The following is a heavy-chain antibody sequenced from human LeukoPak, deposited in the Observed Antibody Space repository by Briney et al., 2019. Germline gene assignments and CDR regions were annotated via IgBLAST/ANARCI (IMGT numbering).Heavy chain of an antibody. CDR2: ISYDGSNN. D-gene: IGHD3-9*01. J-gene: IGHJ4*02. CDR1: GFTFSSYG. V-gene: IGHV3-30*18. CDR3: AKHRTAYDILTPFDY. Sequence: GGALRLSCAASGFTFSSYGIHWIRQAPGKGPEWVAVISYDGSNNYYADSVKGRFTISRDNSKNKLYLQMNSLRAEDTAVYFFAKHRTAYDILTPFDYWGQGTLVTVSP.